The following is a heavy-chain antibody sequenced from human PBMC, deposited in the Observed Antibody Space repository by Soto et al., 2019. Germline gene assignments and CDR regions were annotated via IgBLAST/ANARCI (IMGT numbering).Heavy chain of an antibody. Sequence: PGGSLRLSCAASGFTFSSYGMHWVRQAPGKGLEWVAVISYDGSNKYYADSVKGRFTISRDNSKNTLYLQMNSLRAEDTAVYYCAKSRTGYYDSSGSLGYWGQGTLVPVSS. J-gene: IGHJ4*02. D-gene: IGHD3-22*01. CDR1: GFTFSSYG. CDR3: AKSRTGYYDSSGSLGY. V-gene: IGHV3-30*18. CDR2: ISYDGSNK.